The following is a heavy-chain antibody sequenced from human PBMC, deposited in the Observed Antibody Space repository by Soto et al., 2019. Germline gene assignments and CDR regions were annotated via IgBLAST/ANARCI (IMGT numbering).Heavy chain of an antibody. Sequence: SETLSLTCTVSGGSVSSGSYYWSWIRQPPGKGLEWIGYIYYSGSTNYNPSLKSRVTISVDTSKNQFSLKLSSVTAADTAVYYCAREVGAIPYYGMDVWGQGTTVTVSS. V-gene: IGHV4-61*01. CDR1: GGSVSSGSYY. CDR3: AREVGAIPYYGMDV. J-gene: IGHJ6*02. CDR2: IYYSGST. D-gene: IGHD1-26*01.